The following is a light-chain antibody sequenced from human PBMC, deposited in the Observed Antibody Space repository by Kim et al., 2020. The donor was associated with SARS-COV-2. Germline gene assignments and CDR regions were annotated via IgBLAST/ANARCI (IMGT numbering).Light chain of an antibody. J-gene: IGKJ4*01. CDR2: DAS. V-gene: IGKV3-11*01. CDR1: QSVNTY. CDR3: QQRNNWLT. Sequence: EIVLTQSPATLSLSPGERATLSCRASQSVNTYLAWYRQKPGQAPRLLIFDASNRATGIPARFSGSGSGTEFTLTISSLEPEDFAVYYCQQRNNWLTFGGGTKVDIK.